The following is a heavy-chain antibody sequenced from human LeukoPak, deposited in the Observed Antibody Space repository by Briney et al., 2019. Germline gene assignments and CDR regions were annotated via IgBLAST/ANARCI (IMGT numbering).Heavy chain of an antibody. D-gene: IGHD2-15*01. J-gene: IGHJ4*02. CDR3: AGIYCGGGTCYLNSPLATNFDY. CDR2: IKSKSDGGAT. V-gene: IGHV3-15*01. CDR1: GFTFSNVW. Sequence: GGSLRLSCAASGFTFSNVWMSWVRQAPGKGLEWVGRIKSKSDGGATDYAAPVKGRLTISRDDSKNTLYLQMNSLRAEDTAVYYCAGIYCGGGTCYLNSPLATNFDYWGQGTLVTVSS.